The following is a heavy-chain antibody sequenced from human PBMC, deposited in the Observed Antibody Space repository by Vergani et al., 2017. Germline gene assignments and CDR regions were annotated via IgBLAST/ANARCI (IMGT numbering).Heavy chain of an antibody. V-gene: IGHV4-34*01. CDR3: AGLMTRVVVPAASRDV. CDR1: GGSFSGYY. Sequence: QVQLQQWGAGLLKPSETLSLTCAVYGGSFSGYYWSWIRQPPGKGLEWIGEINHSGSTNYNPSLKSRVTISVDTSKNQFSLKLSSVTAADTAVYYCAGLMTRVVVPAASRDVWGKGTTVTVSS. CDR2: INHSGST. D-gene: IGHD2-2*01. J-gene: IGHJ6*04.